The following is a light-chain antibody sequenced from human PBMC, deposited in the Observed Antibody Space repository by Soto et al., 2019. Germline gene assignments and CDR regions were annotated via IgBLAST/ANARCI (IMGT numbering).Light chain of an antibody. Sequence: DIQMTQSPSSLSASVGNRVSITCRASQGISNYLAWYQQKPGKVPKVLIYAASTLQPGVPSRFSGSGSGTDFTLTINSLQPADIATYYGQNSDSAPITCGQGTRLEIK. CDR1: QGISNY. CDR3: QNSDSAPIT. V-gene: IGKV1-27*01. J-gene: IGKJ5*01. CDR2: AAS.